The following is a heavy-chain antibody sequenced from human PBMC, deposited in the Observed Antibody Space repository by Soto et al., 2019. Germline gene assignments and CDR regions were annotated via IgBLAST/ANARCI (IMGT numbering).Heavy chain of an antibody. Sequence: ASVKFSCKASGYTFTSYAMHWVRQAPGQRLEWMGWINAGNGNTKYSQKFQGRVTITRDTSTSTAYMELSSLRSEDTAVYYCARDSIAARGNFQHWGQGTLVTVSS. CDR3: ARDSIAARGNFQH. D-gene: IGHD6-6*01. J-gene: IGHJ1*01. CDR1: GYTFTSYA. V-gene: IGHV1-3*01. CDR2: INAGNGNT.